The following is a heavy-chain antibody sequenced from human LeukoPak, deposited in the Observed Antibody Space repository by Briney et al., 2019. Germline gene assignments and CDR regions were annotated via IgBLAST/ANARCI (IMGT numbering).Heavy chain of an antibody. Sequence: GGSLRLSCAASGFTFSSYAMHWVRQAPGKGLEWVAVISYDGSNKYYADSVKGRFTISRDNAKNSLYLQMNSLRAEDTAVYYCARDRRSGFGELLSEYFQHWGQGTLVTVSS. CDR2: ISYDGSNK. CDR3: ARDRRSGFGELLSEYFQH. V-gene: IGHV3-30-3*01. J-gene: IGHJ1*01. D-gene: IGHD3-10*01. CDR1: GFTFSSYA.